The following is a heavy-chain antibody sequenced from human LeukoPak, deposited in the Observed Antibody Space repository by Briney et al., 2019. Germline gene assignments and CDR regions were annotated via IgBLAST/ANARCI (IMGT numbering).Heavy chain of an antibody. CDR3: ARSDYYYDSSGHSTGSLDY. D-gene: IGHD3-22*01. CDR2: INPNSGGT. CDR1: GYTFTGYY. V-gene: IGHV1-2*02. Sequence: ASVKVSCKASGYTFTGYYMHWVRQAPGQGLEWMGWINPNSGGTNYAQKFQGRVTMTRDASISTAYMELSRLRSDDTAVYYCARSDYYYDSSGHSTGSLDYWGQGTLVTVSS. J-gene: IGHJ4*02.